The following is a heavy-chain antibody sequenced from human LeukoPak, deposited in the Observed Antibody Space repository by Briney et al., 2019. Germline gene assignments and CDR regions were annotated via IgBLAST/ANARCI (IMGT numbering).Heavy chain of an antibody. CDR2: IYSGGST. CDR3: ARVHSSSCWFDP. J-gene: IGHJ5*02. CDR1: GFTVSSNY. V-gene: IGHV3-66*02. Sequence: PGGSLRLXCAASGFTVSSNYMSWVRQAPGKGLEWVSVIYSGGSTYYADSVKGRFTVSRDNSKNTLYLQTNSLRAEDTAVYYCARVHSSSCWFDPWGQGTLVTVSS. D-gene: IGHD6-13*01.